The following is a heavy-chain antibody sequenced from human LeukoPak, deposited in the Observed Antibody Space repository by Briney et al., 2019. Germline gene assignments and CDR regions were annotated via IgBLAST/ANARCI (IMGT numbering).Heavy chain of an antibody. Sequence: WASVKVSCKASGGTFSSYAISWVRQAPGQGREWMGGIIPIFGTANYAQKFQGRVTITADESTSTAYMELSSLRSEDTAVYYCARGPEDGYNYDYWGQGTLVTVSS. CDR3: ARGPEDGYNYDY. CDR1: GGTFSSYA. CDR2: IIPIFGTA. J-gene: IGHJ4*02. D-gene: IGHD5-24*01. V-gene: IGHV1-69*01.